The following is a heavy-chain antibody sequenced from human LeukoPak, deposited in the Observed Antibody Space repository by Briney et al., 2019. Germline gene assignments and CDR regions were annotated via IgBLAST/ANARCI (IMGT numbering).Heavy chain of an antibody. V-gene: IGHV3-9*01. J-gene: IGHJ4*02. D-gene: IGHD4-11*01. Sequence: PGGSLRLSCAASGFTFDDYAMHWVRQPPGEGLEWVSGISWNSGSIGYADSVKGRFTISRDNAKNSLYLQMNSLRPEDTALYYCAKAKQGYSNAYFDYWGQGTLVTVSS. CDR1: GFTFDDYA. CDR2: ISWNSGSI. CDR3: AKAKQGYSNAYFDY.